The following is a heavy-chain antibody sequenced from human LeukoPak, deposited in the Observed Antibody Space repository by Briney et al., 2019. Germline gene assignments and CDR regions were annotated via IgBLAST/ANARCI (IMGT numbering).Heavy chain of an antibody. V-gene: IGHV1-8*01. Sequence: ASVKASCKASGYTFTSYDINWVRQATGQGLEWMGWMNPNSGNTGYAQKFQARVSMTRNTSISTAYMELSSLRSEDTAVYYCTRGLVVLSATSWAFDIWGQGTMVTVSS. CDR3: TRGLVVLSATSWAFDI. D-gene: IGHD2-15*01. J-gene: IGHJ3*02. CDR1: GYTFTSYD. CDR2: MNPNSGNT.